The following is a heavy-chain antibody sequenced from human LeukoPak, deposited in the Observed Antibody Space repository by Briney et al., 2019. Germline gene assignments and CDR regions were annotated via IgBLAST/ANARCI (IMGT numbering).Heavy chain of an antibody. CDR1: GGSISINSYY. Sequence: SETLSLTCTVSGGSISINSYYWAWIRQPPGKGLEWIGSIYYSGSTNYNPSLKSRVTISVDTSKNQFSLKLSSVTAADTAVYYCARDSDTAMVIWGQGTMVTVSS. J-gene: IGHJ3*02. V-gene: IGHV4-39*07. D-gene: IGHD5-18*01. CDR3: ARDSDTAMVI. CDR2: IYYSGST.